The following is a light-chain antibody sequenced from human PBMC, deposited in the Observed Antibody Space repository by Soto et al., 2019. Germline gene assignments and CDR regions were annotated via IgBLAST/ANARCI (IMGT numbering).Light chain of an antibody. CDR3: ASYTGTSTDVL. CDR1: SSDIGAYNY. CDR2: EVS. Sequence: QSVLTQPASVSGSPGQSITISCAGTSSDIGAYNYVSWYQQRPGRAPKLMLYEVSHRPSGVSNRFSGSKSANTASLPISGLQPEDEADYYCASYTGTSTDVLFGGGTKLTVL. J-gene: IGLJ2*01. V-gene: IGLV2-14*01.